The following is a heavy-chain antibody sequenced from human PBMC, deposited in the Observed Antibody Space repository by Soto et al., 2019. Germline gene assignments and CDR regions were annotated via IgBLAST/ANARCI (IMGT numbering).Heavy chain of an antibody. D-gene: IGHD2-15*01. J-gene: IGHJ4*02. Sequence: QVQLVQSGAEVKKPGSSVKVSCKASGGTFSSYTISWVRQAPGQGLEWMGRIIPILGIANYAQKFQGRVTITADKSTSTAYMELSSLRSEDTAVYYCARETEGYCSGGSCSHWGQGTLVTVSS. CDR3: ARETEGYCSGGSCSH. CDR1: GGTFSSYT. CDR2: IIPILGIA. V-gene: IGHV1-69*08.